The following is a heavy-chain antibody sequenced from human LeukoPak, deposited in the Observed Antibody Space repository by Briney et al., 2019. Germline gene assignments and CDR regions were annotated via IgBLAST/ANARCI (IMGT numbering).Heavy chain of an antibody. V-gene: IGHV1-46*01. J-gene: IGHJ6*02. Sequence: ASVKVSCKASGYTFTSYYMHWVRQAPGQGLEWMGIINPSGGSTSNAQKFQGRVTITADKSTSTAYMELSSLRSEDTAVYYCATPRGVVTADWSPVANYYYYGMDVWGQGTTVTVSS. CDR3: ATPRGVVTADWSPVANYYYYGMDV. CDR2: INPSGGST. D-gene: IGHD2-21*02. CDR1: GYTFTSYY.